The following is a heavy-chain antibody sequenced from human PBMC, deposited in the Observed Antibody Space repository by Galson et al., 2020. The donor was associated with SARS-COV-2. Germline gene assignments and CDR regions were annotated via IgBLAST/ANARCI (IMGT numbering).Heavy chain of an antibody. J-gene: IGHJ6*02. D-gene: IGHD3-3*01. Sequence: ESGPTLVKPTQTLTLTCTFSGFSLSTSGMCVSWIRQPPGKALEWLARIDWDDDKYYSTSLKTRLTISKDTSKNQVVLTMTNMDPVDTATYYCARCKGSSVLRFLEYYGMDVWGQGTTVTVSS. CDR2: IDWDDDK. CDR1: GFSLSTSGMC. V-gene: IGHV2-70*11. CDR3: ARCKGSSVLRFLEYYGMDV.